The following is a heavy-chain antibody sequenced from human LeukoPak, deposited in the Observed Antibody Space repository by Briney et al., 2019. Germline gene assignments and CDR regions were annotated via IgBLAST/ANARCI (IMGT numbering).Heavy chain of an antibody. CDR1: GFSLRTSGVG. Sequence: SGPTLVNPTQTLTLTCTFSGFSLRTSGVGVGWIRQPPGKALEWLALIYWNDDKRYSPSLKSRLSIAKDTSKNQVVLTMTNVDPVDTATYYCARVDTSMITVPFHCWGQGTLVTVSS. J-gene: IGHJ4*02. CDR3: ARVDTSMITVPFHC. D-gene: IGHD5-18*01. V-gene: IGHV2-5*01. CDR2: IYWNDDK.